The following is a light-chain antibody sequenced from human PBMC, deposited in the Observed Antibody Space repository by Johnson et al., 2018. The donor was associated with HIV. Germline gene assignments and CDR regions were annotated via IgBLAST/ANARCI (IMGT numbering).Light chain of an antibody. CDR3: ATWDSSLSVYV. V-gene: IGLV1-51*01. CDR1: SSKIGNKY. CDR2: DNS. J-gene: IGLJ1*01. Sequence: QSVLTQPPSVSAAPGQKVTNSCSGSSSKIGNKYVSWYQQFPGTAPKVLIYDNSKRPSGIPDRFSGSTSGTSTTLVITGLQTWDVADYHCATWDSSLSVYVFGTGTKVTVL.